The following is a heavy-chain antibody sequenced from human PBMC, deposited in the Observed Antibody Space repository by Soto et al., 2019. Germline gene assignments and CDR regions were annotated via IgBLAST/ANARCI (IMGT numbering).Heavy chain of an antibody. J-gene: IGHJ2*01. CDR1: GFTFTSYA. CDR2: ISGSGGST. V-gene: IGHV3-23*01. CDR3: AKRTTGWYFDL. Sequence: EVQLLESGGGLVQPGGSLRLSCAASGFTFTSYAMNWVRQAPGKGLEWVSVISGSGGSTYYADSVKGRFTISRDNSKNTLYLQMNSLRAEDTAVYYCAKRTTGWYFDLWGPGILVTVSS.